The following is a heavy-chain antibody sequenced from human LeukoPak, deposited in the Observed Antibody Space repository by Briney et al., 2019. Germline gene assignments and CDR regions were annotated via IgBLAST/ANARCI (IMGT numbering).Heavy chain of an antibody. CDR1: GYTFTGYY. J-gene: IGHJ5*02. CDR3: ARGGSGSYFSWLDP. Sequence: ASVKVSCMASGYTFTGYYIHWVRQAPGQGLECMGWINPNSSGTNYAQKFQGRVTMTGDTSISTAYMELSRLRSDGTAVYYCARGGSGSYFSWLDPWGQGTLVTVSS. D-gene: IGHD3-10*01. CDR2: INPNSSGT. V-gene: IGHV1-2*02.